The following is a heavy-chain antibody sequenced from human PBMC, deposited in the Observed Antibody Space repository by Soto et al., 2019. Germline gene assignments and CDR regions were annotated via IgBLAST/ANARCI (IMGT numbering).Heavy chain of an antibody. CDR1: GGSLNNFY. V-gene: IGHV4-4*07. CDR3: ARSSHNESCFDP. D-gene: IGHD6-19*01. J-gene: IGHJ5*02. CDR2: IHASGNT. Sequence: SETLSLTCSVSGGSLNNFYWNWIRQTAGKGLEWIGRIHASGNTNYNPSLKSRATLSVDTSKNQFSLKVRSVTAADTAEYYCARSSHNESCFDPWGQGTLVTVSS.